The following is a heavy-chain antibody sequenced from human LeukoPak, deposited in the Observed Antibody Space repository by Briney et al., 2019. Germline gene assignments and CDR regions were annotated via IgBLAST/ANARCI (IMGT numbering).Heavy chain of an antibody. CDR3: ARMPRNTIFGVIYNAFDI. Sequence: PSETLSLTCTVSGGSISSYYWSWIRQSPGKGLEWIGYIYYSGSTNYNPSLKSRVTISVDTSMNQFSLKLSSVTAADTAVYYCARMPRNTIFGVIYNAFDIWGQGTMVTVSS. CDR2: IYYSGST. J-gene: IGHJ3*02. CDR1: GGSISSYY. D-gene: IGHD3-3*01. V-gene: IGHV4-59*01.